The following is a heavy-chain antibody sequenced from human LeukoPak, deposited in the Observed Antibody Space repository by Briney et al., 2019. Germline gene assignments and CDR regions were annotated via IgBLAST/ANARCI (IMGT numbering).Heavy chain of an antibody. Sequence: SQTLSLTCTVSGGSISGGDYYWSWIRQPPGKGLEWIGYIYYSGSTYYNPSLKSRVTISVDTSKNQFSLKLSSVTAADTAVYYRARDISGSNRRPGYWGQGTLVTVSS. CDR3: ARDISGSNRRPGY. CDR2: IYYSGST. J-gene: IGHJ4*02. V-gene: IGHV4-30-4*01. D-gene: IGHD1-26*01. CDR1: GGSISGGDYY.